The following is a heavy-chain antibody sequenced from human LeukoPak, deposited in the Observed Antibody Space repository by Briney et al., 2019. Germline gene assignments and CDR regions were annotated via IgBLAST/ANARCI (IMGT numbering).Heavy chain of an antibody. CDR2: ISGSGGST. V-gene: IGHV3-23*01. CDR1: GLTFSSYA. Sequence: GGSLRLSCAASGLTFSSYAMSWVRQAPGKGLEWVSAISGSGGSTYYADSVKGRFTISRDNSKNTLYLQMNSLRAEDTAVYYCAKGPSGGYGDYPFDYWGQGTLVTVSS. CDR3: AKGPSGGYGDYPFDY. J-gene: IGHJ4*02. D-gene: IGHD4-17*01.